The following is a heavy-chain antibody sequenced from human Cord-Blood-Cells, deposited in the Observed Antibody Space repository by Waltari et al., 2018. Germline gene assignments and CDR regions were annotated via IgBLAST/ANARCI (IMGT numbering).Heavy chain of an antibody. CDR3: AREILRFLEWFGWFDP. CDR2: IYHSGST. CDR1: GGSISSGGYS. J-gene: IGHJ5*02. V-gene: IGHV4-30-2*01. Sequence: QLQLQESGSGLVKPSQTLSLTCAVSGGSISSGGYSWSWIRQPPGKGLEWIGYIYHSGSTYYTPALKSRVTISVDRSKNQFSLKLSSVTAADTAVYYCAREILRFLEWFGWFDPWGQGTLVTVSS. D-gene: IGHD3-3*01.